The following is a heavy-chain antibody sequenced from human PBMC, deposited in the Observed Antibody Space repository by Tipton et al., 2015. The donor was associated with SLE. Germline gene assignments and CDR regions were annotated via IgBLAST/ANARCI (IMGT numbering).Heavy chain of an antibody. J-gene: IGHJ6*03. CDR3: ARGRPRATQAWGGYYYYMDV. D-gene: IGHD3-16*01. CDR2: INHSGNT. CDR1: GGSFSGYY. Sequence: TLSLTCAVYGGSFSGYYWNWIRQPPGEGLEWIGEINHSGNTNHNPSLKSRVTISVDTSKNQFSLKLSSVTAADTAVYYCARGRPRATQAWGGYYYYMDVWGKGTTVTVSS. V-gene: IGHV4-34*01.